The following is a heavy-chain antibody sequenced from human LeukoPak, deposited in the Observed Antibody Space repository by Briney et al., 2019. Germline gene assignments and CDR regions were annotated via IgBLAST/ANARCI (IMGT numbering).Heavy chain of an antibody. CDR2: INHSGST. Sequence: SETLSLTCAVSGGSFSGYFWTWVRQPPEKGLEWIGEINHSGSTKYNPSLKSRVTMSVDTSKNQFSLQLNSVTPEDTAVYYCARDLFLTGDSRTNDAFDIWGQGTMVTVSS. CDR1: GGSFSGYF. V-gene: IGHV4-34*01. D-gene: IGHD7-27*01. J-gene: IGHJ3*02. CDR3: ARDLFLTGDSRTNDAFDI.